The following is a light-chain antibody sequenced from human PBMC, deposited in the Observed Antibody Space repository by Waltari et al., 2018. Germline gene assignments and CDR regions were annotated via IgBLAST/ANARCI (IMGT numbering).Light chain of an antibody. V-gene: IGKV3-15*01. CDR3: QQYNDWLT. CDR1: QSVSDD. CDR2: RAS. J-gene: IGKJ4*01. Sequence: EVVMTQSPATLSVSPGQRATLFCRASQSVSDDLAWYQSTSGQPPRLLIYRASSRATGVPARFSGSGSGTEFTLTISNLQSEDSAVYYCQQYNDWLTFGGGTKVEIK.